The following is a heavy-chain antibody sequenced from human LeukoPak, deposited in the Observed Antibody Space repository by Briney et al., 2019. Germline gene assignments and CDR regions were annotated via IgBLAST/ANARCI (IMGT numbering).Heavy chain of an antibody. CDR1: GSSISNYY. Sequence: SETLSLTCTVSGSSISNYYWTWIRQPAGKGLEWIGRIYTSGGTNYNPSLKTRVTMSVDTSKNQVSLKLSSVTAADTAIYYCARKPIFASGRHWYYFDNWGQGTLVTVSS. V-gene: IGHV4-4*07. CDR2: IYTSGGT. D-gene: IGHD3-10*01. CDR3: ARKPIFASGRHWYYFDN. J-gene: IGHJ4*02.